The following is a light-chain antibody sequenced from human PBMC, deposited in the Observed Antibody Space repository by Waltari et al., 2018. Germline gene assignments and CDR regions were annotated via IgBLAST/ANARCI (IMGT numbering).Light chain of an antibody. CDR3: QALGTGAWV. J-gene: IGLJ3*02. CDR1: ILGNKY. Sequence: SYELTQPPSVSVSPGQTASITCSGDILGNKYASWYQQKPGQSPLLVLYQDTNRPSEIRERFSGTKSANAATLTIAGTQAMEEADYYSQALGTGAWVFGGGTKLTVL. V-gene: IGLV3-1*01. CDR2: QDT.